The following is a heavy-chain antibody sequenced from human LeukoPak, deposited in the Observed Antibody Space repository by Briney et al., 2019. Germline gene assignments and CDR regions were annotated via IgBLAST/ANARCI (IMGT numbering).Heavy chain of an antibody. CDR3: ARDGGHRSSSTCYKWSDY. J-gene: IGHJ4*02. CDR1: GDTFSIYG. Sequence: GASVKVSCKASGDTFSIYGINWVRQAPGQGLEWMGRIIPLVDITNYAQKFQDRVTITADRSTSTAYMELSSLRSEDTAVYYCARDGGHRSSSTCYKWSDYWGQGTLVTVSS. D-gene: IGHD2-2*02. CDR2: IIPLVDIT. V-gene: IGHV1-69*04.